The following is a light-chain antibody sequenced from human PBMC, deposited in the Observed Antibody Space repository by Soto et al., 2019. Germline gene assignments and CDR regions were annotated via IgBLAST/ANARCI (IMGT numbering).Light chain of an antibody. J-gene: IGKJ3*01. Sequence: EIVLTQSPATLSLSPGERATLSCRASQSVDNYLAWYQQKPGQAPRLLIYDVSNRATGTPARFSGSGSGTDFTLSIRSLEPEDFAVYYWQQRSNRPRFTFGPGTKVDIK. CDR1: QSVDNY. CDR3: QQRSNRPRFT. V-gene: IGKV3-11*01. CDR2: DVS.